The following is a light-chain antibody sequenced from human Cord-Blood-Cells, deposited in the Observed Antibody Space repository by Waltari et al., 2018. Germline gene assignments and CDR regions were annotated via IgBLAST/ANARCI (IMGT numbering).Light chain of an antibody. V-gene: IGKV1-5*01. J-gene: IGKJ1*01. CDR2: DAS. CDR1: QSISSW. CDR3: QQYNSYWT. Sequence: DIQMTQSPSTLSASVGDRVTITCRASQSISSWLAWYQQKPGKAPKLLIYDASSLESGGPSMFSGSGSGTEFTLTISSLQPDDFATYYCQQYNSYWTFGQGTKVEIK.